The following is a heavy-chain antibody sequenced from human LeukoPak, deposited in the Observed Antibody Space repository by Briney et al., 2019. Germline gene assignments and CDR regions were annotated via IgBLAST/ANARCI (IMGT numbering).Heavy chain of an antibody. Sequence: GGSLRLSCAASGFTFSSYSMNWVRQAPGKGLEWVSSISSSSSYIYYADSVKGRFTISRDNSKNTLYLQMNSLRAEDTAVYYCAKEYSSGWYSCDYWGQGTLVTVSS. CDR1: GFTFSSYS. CDR3: AKEYSSGWYSCDY. J-gene: IGHJ4*02. CDR2: ISSSSSYI. V-gene: IGHV3-21*01. D-gene: IGHD6-19*01.